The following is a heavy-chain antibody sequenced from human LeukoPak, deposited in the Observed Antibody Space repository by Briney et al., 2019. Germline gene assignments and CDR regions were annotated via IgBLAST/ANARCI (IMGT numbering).Heavy chain of an antibody. J-gene: IGHJ4*02. CDR1: GYTFTSYY. V-gene: IGHV1-46*01. D-gene: IGHD3-22*01. Sequence: ASVKVSCKASGYTFTSYYVHWVRQAPGQGLEWMGIINPSGGSTSYAQKFQGRVTMTRDTSTSTVYMELSSLRSEDTAVYYCARDPVRYYYDSSGYYDYWGQGTLVTVSS. CDR2: INPSGGST. CDR3: ARDPVRYYYDSSGYYDY.